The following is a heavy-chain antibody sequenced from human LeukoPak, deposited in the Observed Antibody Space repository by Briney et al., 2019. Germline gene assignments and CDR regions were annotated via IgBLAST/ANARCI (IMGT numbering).Heavy chain of an antibody. CDR1: GFTFDDYA. CDR2: ISWNSGSI. Sequence: PGRSLRLSCAASGFTFDDYAMHWVRQAPGKGLEWVSGISWNSGSIGYADSVKGRFTISRDNAKNSLYLQMSSLRAEDTALYYCAKATNGPIGFDYWGQGTLVTVSS. CDR3: AKATNGPIGFDY. V-gene: IGHV3-9*01. J-gene: IGHJ4*02. D-gene: IGHD1-1*01.